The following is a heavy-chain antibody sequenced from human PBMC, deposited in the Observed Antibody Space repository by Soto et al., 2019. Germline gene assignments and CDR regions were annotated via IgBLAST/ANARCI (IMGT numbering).Heavy chain of an antibody. Sequence: QVHLVQSGAEVKKPGASVKVSCTGSGYAFTTYGITGVRQAPGQGLERMGWISAHNGNTNYAQNLQGRVTVTRDTSASTAYMEMRSLSSDDTAVYYCARGRYGDYWGQGALVTVSS. CDR3: ARGRYGDY. CDR1: GYAFTTYG. J-gene: IGHJ4*02. D-gene: IGHD1-1*01. V-gene: IGHV1-18*01. CDR2: ISAHNGNT.